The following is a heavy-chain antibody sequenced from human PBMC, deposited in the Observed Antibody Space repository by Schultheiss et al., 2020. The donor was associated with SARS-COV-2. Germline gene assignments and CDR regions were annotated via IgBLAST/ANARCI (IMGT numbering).Heavy chain of an antibody. CDR1: GFTFSSYW. CDR2: IWYDGSNK. V-gene: IGHV3-33*08. J-gene: IGHJ5*02. CDR3: ARDGRKIYGGNPGWFDP. D-gene: IGHD4-23*01. Sequence: GGSLRLSCAASGFTFSSYWMSWVRQAPGKGLEWVAVIWYDGSNKYYADSVKGRFTISRDNSKNTLYLQMNSLRAEDTAVYYCARDGRKIYGGNPGWFDPWGQGTLVTVSS.